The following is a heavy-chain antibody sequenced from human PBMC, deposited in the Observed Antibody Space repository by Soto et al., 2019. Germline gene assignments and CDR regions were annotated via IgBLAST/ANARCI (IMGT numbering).Heavy chain of an antibody. CDR2: ISYDGSNK. V-gene: IGHV3-30*18. D-gene: IGHD6-13*01. CDR1: GFTFSSYG. CDR3: AKEGGALQQLVRLVDY. J-gene: IGHJ4*02. Sequence: QVQLVESGGGVVQPGRSLRLSCAASGFTFSSYGMHWVRQAPGKGLEWVAVISYDGSNKYYADSVKGRFTISRDNSKNTLYLQMNSLRAEDTAVYYCAKEGGALQQLVRLVDYWGQGTLVTVSS.